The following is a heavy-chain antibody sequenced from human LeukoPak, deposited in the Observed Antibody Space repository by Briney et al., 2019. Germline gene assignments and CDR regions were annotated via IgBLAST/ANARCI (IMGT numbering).Heavy chain of an antibody. CDR1: AFTFSDYS. J-gene: IGHJ4*02. CDR2: IDTSSSTM. D-gene: IGHD3-10*01. V-gene: IGHV3-48*01. Sequence: GGSLRLSCAASAFTFSDYSMNWVRQAPGKGLEWISYIDTSSSTMYYADSVMGRFTISRDNAKESLYLQMNSLRADDTAVYYCAREEEWYASGTYYKGFDSWGQGTLVTVSS. CDR3: AREEEWYASGTYYKGFDS.